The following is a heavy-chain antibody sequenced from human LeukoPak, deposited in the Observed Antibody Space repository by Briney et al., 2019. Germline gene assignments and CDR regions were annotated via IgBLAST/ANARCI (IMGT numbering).Heavy chain of an antibody. D-gene: IGHD6-19*01. CDR1: GGSFSGYY. Sequence: SETLSLTCAVYGGSFSGYYWSWIRQPPGKGLGWIGEINHSGSTNYNPSLKSRVTISVDTSKNQFSLKLSSVTAADTAVYYCARPGIAVAGIDYWGQGTLVTVSS. CDR2: INHSGST. V-gene: IGHV4-34*01. J-gene: IGHJ4*02. CDR3: ARPGIAVAGIDY.